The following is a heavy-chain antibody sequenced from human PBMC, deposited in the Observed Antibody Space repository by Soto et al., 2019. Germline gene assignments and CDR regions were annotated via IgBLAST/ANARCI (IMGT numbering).Heavy chain of an antibody. CDR1: EFTFNGGS. CDR3: ARGWFGPDV. J-gene: IGHJ6*03. CDR2: IDKVGTDS. D-gene: IGHD3-10*01. Sequence: EVQLVESGGGLVQPGGSLRLSCAASEFTFNGGSVHWVRQAPGKGLVWVSGIDKVGTDSTYADSVKGRFTSSRDNAKNTVYLQMNSLRVEDTAVYYYARGWFGPDVWGKGTTVTVSS. V-gene: IGHV3-74*01.